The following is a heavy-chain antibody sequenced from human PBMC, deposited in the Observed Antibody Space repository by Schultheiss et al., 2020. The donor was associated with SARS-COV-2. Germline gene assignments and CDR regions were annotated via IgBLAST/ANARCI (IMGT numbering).Heavy chain of an antibody. Sequence: SETLSLTCTVSGGSISSYYWSWIRQPPGKGLEWIGYIYYSGSTYYNPSLKSRVTISVDTSKNQFSLKLSSVTAADTAIYYCGGFHYEPTTCYIVKIYQHLADYWGQGTLVTVSS. D-gene: IGHD2-2*01. CDR3: GGFHYEPTTCYIVKIYQHLADY. V-gene: IGHV4-59*01. CDR2: IYYSGST. CDR1: GGSISSYY. J-gene: IGHJ4*02.